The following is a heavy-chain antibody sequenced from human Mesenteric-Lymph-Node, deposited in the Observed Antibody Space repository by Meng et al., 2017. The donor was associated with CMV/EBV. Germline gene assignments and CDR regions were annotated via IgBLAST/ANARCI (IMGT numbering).Heavy chain of an antibody. V-gene: IGHV3-21*01. J-gene: IGHJ2*01. Sequence: FTFSSYSMNWVRQAPGKGLEWVSSISSSSSYIYYADSVKGRFTISRDNAKNSLYLQMNSLRAEDTAVYYCARDRAIFGVVIKRYFDLWGRGTLVTVSS. CDR3: ARDRAIFGVVIKRYFDL. CDR1: FTFSSYS. CDR2: ISSSSSYI. D-gene: IGHD3-3*01.